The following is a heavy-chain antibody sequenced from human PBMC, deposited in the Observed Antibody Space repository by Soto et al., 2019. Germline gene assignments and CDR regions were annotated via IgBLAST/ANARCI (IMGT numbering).Heavy chain of an antibody. CDR2: LWYDGSNK. Sequence: GGSLRLSCAASGFTFSRYGMHWVRQAPGKGLEWVAVLWYDGSNKYYADSVKGRFTISRDNSKNTLYLQMNSLRAEDTAVYYCARGGCSGGSCHYYYYMDVWGKGTTVTVSS. CDR1: GFTFSRYG. J-gene: IGHJ6*03. CDR3: ARGGCSGGSCHYYYYMDV. V-gene: IGHV3-33*01. D-gene: IGHD2-15*01.